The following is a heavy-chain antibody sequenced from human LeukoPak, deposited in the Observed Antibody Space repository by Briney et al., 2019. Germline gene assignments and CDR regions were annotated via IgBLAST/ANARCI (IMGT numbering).Heavy chain of an antibody. CDR2: IKQDGSEK. J-gene: IGHJ4*02. Sequence: GGSLRLSCAASGFNFSSYWMSWVRQAPGKGLEWVANIKQDGSEKYYVDSVEGRFTISRDNAKNSLYLQMNSLRAEDTAVYYCARESYFGECFDYWGQGTLVTVSS. D-gene: IGHD3-10*01. CDR1: GFNFSSYW. CDR3: ARESYFGECFDY. V-gene: IGHV3-7*01.